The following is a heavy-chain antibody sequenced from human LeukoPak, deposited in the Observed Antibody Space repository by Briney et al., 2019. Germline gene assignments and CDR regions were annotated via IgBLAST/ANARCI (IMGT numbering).Heavy chain of an antibody. CDR2: SSGNDGYT. CDR1: GYTFPNFF. J-gene: IGHJ4*02. D-gene: IGHD3-3*01. CDR3: ARDVADFWSGFDH. V-gene: IGHV1-18*04. Sequence: ASVKVSCKASGYTFPNFFLHWVRQSPGQGLEWRGQSSGNDGYTAYAQKFQGSVTMTTETGTTTAYMELTSLTSDDTAVYYCARDVADFWSGFDHWGQGTLLTVS.